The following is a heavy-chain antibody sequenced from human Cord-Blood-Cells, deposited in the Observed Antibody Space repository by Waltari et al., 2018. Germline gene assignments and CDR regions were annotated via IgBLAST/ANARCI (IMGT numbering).Heavy chain of an antibody. J-gene: IGHJ3*02. CDR2: INHSRST. CDR3: ARRKLCGCAFDI. CDR1: GGSFRGYY. D-gene: IGHD2-15*01. Sequence: QMQLQHWGEGVCEPSGTLSPPCPVYGGSFRGYYLVSVGQPPGKGLAGIGEINHSRSTKFNASLTRRVTISVDTSKNESSLERSSVTAADTAVDCCARRKLCGCAFDIRGQGTMVTVSS. V-gene: IGHV4-34*02.